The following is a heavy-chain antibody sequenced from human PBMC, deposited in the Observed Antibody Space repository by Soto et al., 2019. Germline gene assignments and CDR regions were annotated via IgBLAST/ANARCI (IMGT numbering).Heavy chain of an antibody. CDR1: GYTFTSYY. J-gene: IGHJ5*02. V-gene: IGHV1-46*01. D-gene: IGHD2-21*01. CDR3: ARGIATPVSWFDP. CDR2: INPSGGST. Sequence: GASVKVSCKASGYTFTSYYMHWVRQAPGQGLEWMGIINPSGGSTSYAQKFQGRVTMTRDTATSTVYMELSSLRSDDTAVYYCARGIATPVSWFDPWGQGTLVTVSS.